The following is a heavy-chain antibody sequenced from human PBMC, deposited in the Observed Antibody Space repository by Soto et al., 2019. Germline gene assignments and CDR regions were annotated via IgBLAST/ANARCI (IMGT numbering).Heavy chain of an antibody. Sequence: VASVKVSCKASGYTFTGYYMHWVRQAPGQGLEWMGWINPNSGGTNYAQKFQGRVTMTRDTSISTAYMELSRLRSDDTAVYYCARGFLGYCSGGSCYRVFDYWGQGTLVTVSS. CDR3: ARGFLGYCSGGSCYRVFDY. D-gene: IGHD2-15*01. V-gene: IGHV1-2*02. CDR1: GYTFTGYY. J-gene: IGHJ4*02. CDR2: INPNSGGT.